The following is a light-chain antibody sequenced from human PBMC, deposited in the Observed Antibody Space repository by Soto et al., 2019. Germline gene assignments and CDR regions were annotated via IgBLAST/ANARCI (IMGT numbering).Light chain of an antibody. CDR1: QSVSSSY. V-gene: IGKV3-20*01. CDR2: GAS. J-gene: IGKJ2*01. Sequence: DIVLTQSPGTLSLSPGERVTLSCRASQSVSSSYLGWYQQKPGQAPRLLIYGASTRATGIPDRFSGSGSGTDFTLTISRLEPEDFAVYYCQQYGSTPYTFGQGTKLEIK. CDR3: QQYGSTPYT.